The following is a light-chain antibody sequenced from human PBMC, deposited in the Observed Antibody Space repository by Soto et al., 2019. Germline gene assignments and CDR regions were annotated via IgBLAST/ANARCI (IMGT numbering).Light chain of an antibody. CDR2: GAS. CDR3: QQYGSSSWT. Sequence: EIVLTQSPGTLSLSPGERATLSCRASQSVSSSYLAWYQQKRGQAPRLIIYGASSRATGIPDRFSGIVSGTNCTITINTLESDYLAVYYCQQYGSSSWTFGQGIKVEIK. CDR1: QSVSSSY. V-gene: IGKV3-20*01. J-gene: IGKJ1*01.